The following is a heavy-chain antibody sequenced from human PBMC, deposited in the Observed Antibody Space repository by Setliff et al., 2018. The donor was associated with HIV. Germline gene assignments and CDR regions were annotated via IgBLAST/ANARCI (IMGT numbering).Heavy chain of an antibody. CDR1: GDSISSGSYF. V-gene: IGHV4-39*01. J-gene: IGHJ3*02. CDR3: ARTRDCSSSGCFYHAFDM. Sequence: SETLSLTCSVSGDSISSGSYFWGWIRQTPGKGLEWIGYIYYSGSTDYNPSLKSRVAFSVDTSKNQFSLQLSSVTAADMAVYYCARTRDCSSSGCFYHAFDMWGQGTMVTVSS. D-gene: IGHD2-2*01. CDR2: IYYSGST.